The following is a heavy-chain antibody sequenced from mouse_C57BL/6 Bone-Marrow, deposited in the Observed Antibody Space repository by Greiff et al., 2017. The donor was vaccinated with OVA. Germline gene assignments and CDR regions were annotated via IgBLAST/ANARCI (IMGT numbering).Heavy chain of an antibody. J-gene: IGHJ3*01. CDR1: GFNIKDDY. CDR3: TTEGAAWFAY. CDR2: IDPENGDT. Sequence: VQLQQSGAELVRPGASVKLSCTASGFNIKDDYMHWVKQRPEQGLEWIGWIDPENGDTEYASKFQGKATITADTSSNTAYLQLSSLTSEDTAVYYCTTEGAAWFAYWGQGTLVTVSA. V-gene: IGHV14-4*01.